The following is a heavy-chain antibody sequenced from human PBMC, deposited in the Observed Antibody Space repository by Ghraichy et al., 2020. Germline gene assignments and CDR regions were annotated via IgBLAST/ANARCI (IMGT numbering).Heavy chain of an antibody. CDR3: ANDSGSYLFDY. D-gene: IGHD1-26*01. CDR1: GFTFDDYT. CDR2: ISWDGGST. Sequence: GGSLRLSCAASGFTFDDYTMHWVRQAPGKGLEWVSLISWDGGSTYYADSVKGRFTISRDNSKNSLYLQMNSLRTEDTALYYCANDSGSYLFDYWGQGTLVTVSS. V-gene: IGHV3-43*01. J-gene: IGHJ4*02.